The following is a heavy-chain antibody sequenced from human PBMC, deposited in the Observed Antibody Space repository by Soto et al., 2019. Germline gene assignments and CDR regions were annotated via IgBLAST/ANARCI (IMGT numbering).Heavy chain of an antibody. D-gene: IGHD5-12*01. J-gene: IGHJ6*03. CDR3: ARGGYSGYDFYYYYYMDV. Sequence: QVQLVQSGAEVKKPGSSVKVSCKASGGTFSSYTISWVRQAPGQGLEWMGRIIPILGIANYAQKFQGRVTITAYKSTSTAYMELSSLRSEDTAVYYCARGGYSGYDFYYYYYMDVWGKATTVTVSS. CDR1: GGTFSSYT. V-gene: IGHV1-69*02. CDR2: IIPILGIA.